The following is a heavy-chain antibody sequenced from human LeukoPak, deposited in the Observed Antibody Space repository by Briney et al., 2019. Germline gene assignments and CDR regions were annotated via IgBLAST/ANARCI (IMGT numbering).Heavy chain of an antibody. CDR2: ISSSYSTI. J-gene: IGHJ6*04. V-gene: IGHV3-48*03. CDR1: GFTFSSYE. D-gene: IGHD3-10*02. Sequence: PGGSLRLSCAASGFTFSSYEMNWVRQAPGKGLECVSCISSSYSTIYYADSVKGRFTISRDNAKNSLYLQMNSLRAEDTAVYYCAELGITMIGGVWGKGTTVTISS. CDR3: AELGITMIGGV.